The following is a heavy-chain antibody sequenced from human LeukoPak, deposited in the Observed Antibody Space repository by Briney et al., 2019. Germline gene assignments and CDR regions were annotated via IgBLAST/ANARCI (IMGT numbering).Heavy chain of an antibody. J-gene: IGHJ4*02. V-gene: IGHV5-51*01. Sequence: GESLKISCKSSGYSFTGHWIGWVRQMPGKGLEWMGIIFPGDSDTRYSPSFQGQVTISADKSISTAYLQWSSLKASDTAVYYCAREEGIAVAAYFDYWGQGTLVTVSS. CDR2: IFPGDSDT. CDR1: GYSFTGHW. D-gene: IGHD6-19*01. CDR3: AREEGIAVAAYFDY.